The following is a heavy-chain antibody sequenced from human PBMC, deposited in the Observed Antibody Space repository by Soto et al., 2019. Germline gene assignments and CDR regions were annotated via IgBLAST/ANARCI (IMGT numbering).Heavy chain of an antibody. Sequence: ASVKVSCKASGYTFTSYYIRGGRKAPRQELEWMGIINPSGGSTSYAQKFQGRVTMTRDTSTSTVYMELSSLRSEDTAVYYCARNLVDSAMVPAKYYYYYYMDVWGKGTTVTVSS. D-gene: IGHD5-18*01. CDR3: ARNLVDSAMVPAKYYYYYYMDV. V-gene: IGHV1-46*03. J-gene: IGHJ6*03. CDR1: GYTFTSYY. CDR2: INPSGGST.